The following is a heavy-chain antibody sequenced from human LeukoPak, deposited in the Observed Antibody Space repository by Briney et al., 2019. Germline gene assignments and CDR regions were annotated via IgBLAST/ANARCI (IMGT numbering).Heavy chain of an antibody. D-gene: IGHD3-22*01. Sequence: ASVKVSCKASGYTFTSYYMHWVRQAPGQGLEWMGIINPSGGSTSYAQKFQGRVTMTRDTSTSTVYMELSSLRSEDTAVYYCARQQSPYHYDSSGYQNWFDPWGQGTLVTVSS. CDR1: GYTFTSYY. V-gene: IGHV1-46*01. J-gene: IGHJ5*02. CDR2: INPSGGST. CDR3: ARQQSPYHYDSSGYQNWFDP.